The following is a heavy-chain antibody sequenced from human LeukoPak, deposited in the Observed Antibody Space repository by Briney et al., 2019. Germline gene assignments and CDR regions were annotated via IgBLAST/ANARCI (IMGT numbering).Heavy chain of an antibody. CDR1: GGSISSYY. J-gene: IGHJ4*02. V-gene: IGHV4-59*01. CDR2: IYYSGST. CDR3: ASHLYCGGDCYQFDY. Sequence: SETLSLTCTVSGGSISSYYWSWIRQPPGKGLEWIGYIYYSGSTNYNPSLKRRVTISVDTSKNQFYLKRSSVTPADTAVYYCASHLYCGGDCYQFDYWGQGTLVTVSS. D-gene: IGHD2-21*02.